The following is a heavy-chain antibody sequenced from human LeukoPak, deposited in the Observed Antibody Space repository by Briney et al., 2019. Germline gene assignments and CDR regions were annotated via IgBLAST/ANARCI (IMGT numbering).Heavy chain of an antibody. CDR1: GYTFTGYY. V-gene: IGHV1-2*02. Sequence: GASVKVSCKASGYTFTGYYMHWVRQAPGQGLEWMGWINPDSGGTNYAQKFQGRVTMTRDTSISTAYMELSRLRSDDTAVYYCAREGSGSWYVLEDYYYYMDVWGKGTTVTVSS. CDR2: INPDSGGT. D-gene: IGHD6-13*01. CDR3: AREGSGSWYVLEDYYYYMDV. J-gene: IGHJ6*03.